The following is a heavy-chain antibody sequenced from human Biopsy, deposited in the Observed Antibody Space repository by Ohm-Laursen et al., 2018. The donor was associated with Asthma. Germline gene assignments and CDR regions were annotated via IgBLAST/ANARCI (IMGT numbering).Heavy chain of an antibody. CDR3: ARVKDGYNFDY. CDR2: IYYSGTT. CDR1: GGYMRSGNYY. D-gene: IGHD5-24*01. V-gene: IGHV4-39*01. Sequence: SDTLSLTCSPSSGSGGYMRSGNYYWGWIRQPPGKGLEWIGSIYYSGTTYYNPSLESRVTVSADTSKNQFSLKLTSVTAADTAVYYCARVKDGYNFDYWGQGTLVTVSS. J-gene: IGHJ4*02.